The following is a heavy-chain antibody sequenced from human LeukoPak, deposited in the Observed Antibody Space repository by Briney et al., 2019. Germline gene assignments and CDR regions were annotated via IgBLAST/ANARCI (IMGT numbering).Heavy chain of an antibody. V-gene: IGHV3-23*01. CDR2: MSGSGGST. CDR1: GFTFSSYA. D-gene: IGHD3-16*01. Sequence: HPGGSLRLSCAASGFTFSSYAMSWVRQAPGKGLEWVSAMSGSGGSTYYADSVKGRFTISRDNSRDTLYLQMNSLRAEDTAVYYCAKGYYDYVWGSYYFDYWGQGTLVTVSS. CDR3: AKGYYDYVWGSYYFDY. J-gene: IGHJ4*02.